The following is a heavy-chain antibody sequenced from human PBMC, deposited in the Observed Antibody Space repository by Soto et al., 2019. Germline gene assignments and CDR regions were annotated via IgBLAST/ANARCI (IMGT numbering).Heavy chain of an antibody. Sequence: EVQLVESGGGVVQPGRSLRLSCTASGVTFDDYAMNWVRQAPGKGLEWVSSISWNSGNIVYADSVRGRFTISRDNAKTSLHLQMNSLRAEDTALYYCTKGASTSCFSAFDLWGQGTMVTVSS. V-gene: IGHV3-9*01. CDR3: TKGASTSCFSAFDL. D-gene: IGHD2-2*01. CDR1: GVTFDDYA. CDR2: ISWNSGNI. J-gene: IGHJ3*01.